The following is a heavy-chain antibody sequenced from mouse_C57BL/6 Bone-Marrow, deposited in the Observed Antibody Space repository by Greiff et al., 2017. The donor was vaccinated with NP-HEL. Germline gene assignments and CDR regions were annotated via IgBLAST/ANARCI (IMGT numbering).Heavy chain of an antibody. CDR1: GFSLTSYG. V-gene: IGHV2-2*01. J-gene: IGHJ2*01. Sequence: VQLQQSGPGLVQPSQSLSITCTVSGFSLTSYGVHWVRQSPGKGLEWLGVIWSGGSTDYNAAFISRLSISKDKSKSQVFFNMNGLQADDTAIYYCAREGLGLWLRRVDYWGQGTTLTVSS. CDR3: AREGLGLWLRRVDY. D-gene: IGHD2-2*01. CDR2: IWSGGST.